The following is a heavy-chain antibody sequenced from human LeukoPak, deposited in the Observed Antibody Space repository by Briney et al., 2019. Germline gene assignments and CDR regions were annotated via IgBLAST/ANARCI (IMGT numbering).Heavy chain of an antibody. J-gene: IGHJ4*02. D-gene: IGHD3-16*01. CDR1: GFTFSSSA. Sequence: QPGRSLRLSCAASGFTFSSSAMHWVRQAPGKGLEWVAVISYDGRNKYYADSVKGRFSISRDNSKNTLYLQMNSLRAEDTAVYYCARPNAMVTFGGVSFDYWGQGTLVTVSS. CDR2: ISYDGRNK. V-gene: IGHV3-30*04. CDR3: ARPNAMVTFGGVSFDY.